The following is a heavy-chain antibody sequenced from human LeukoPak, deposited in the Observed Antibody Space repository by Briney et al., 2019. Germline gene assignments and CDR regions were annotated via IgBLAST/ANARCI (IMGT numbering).Heavy chain of an antibody. CDR2: ISSSGSTI. Sequence: GGSLRLSCAASGFTFSDYYMSWIRQAPGKGLEWVSYISSSGSTIYYADSVKGRFTISRDNPKNSLYLQMNSLRAEDTAVYYCARDYYDSSGYYYGAIWGQGTMVTVSS. J-gene: IGHJ3*02. CDR3: ARDYYDSSGYYYGAI. V-gene: IGHV3-11*04. D-gene: IGHD3-22*01. CDR1: GFTFSDYY.